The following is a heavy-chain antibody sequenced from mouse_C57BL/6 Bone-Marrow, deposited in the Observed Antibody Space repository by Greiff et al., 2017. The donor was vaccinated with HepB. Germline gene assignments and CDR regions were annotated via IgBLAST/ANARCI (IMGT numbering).Heavy chain of an antibody. D-gene: IGHD2-5*01. CDR3: ARRCYSNFLWFAY. V-gene: IGHV1-50*01. Sequence: QVQLQQPGAELVKPGASVKLSCKASVYTFTSYWMQWVKQRPGQGLEWIGEIDPSDSYTNYNQKFKGKATLTVDTSSSTAYMQLSSLTSEDSAVYYCARRCYSNFLWFAYWGQGTLVTVSA. CDR1: VYTFTSYW. CDR2: IDPSDSYT. J-gene: IGHJ3*01.